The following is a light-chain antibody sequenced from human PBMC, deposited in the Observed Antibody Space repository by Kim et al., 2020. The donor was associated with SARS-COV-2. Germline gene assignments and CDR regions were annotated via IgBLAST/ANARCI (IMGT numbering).Light chain of an antibody. CDR2: GAS. CDR1: QSVSSSY. V-gene: IGKV3-20*01. J-gene: IGKJ1*01. CDR3: QQYGSSAT. Sequence: LSPGERATLSCRASQSVSSSYLAWYQQKPGQAPRLLIYGASSRATGIPDRFSGSGSGTDFTLTISRLEPEDFAVYYCQQYGSSATFGQGTKVDIK.